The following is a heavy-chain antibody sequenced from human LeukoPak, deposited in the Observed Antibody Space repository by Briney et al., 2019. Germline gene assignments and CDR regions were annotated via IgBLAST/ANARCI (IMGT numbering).Heavy chain of an antibody. J-gene: IGHJ4*02. V-gene: IGHV4-61*01. Sequence: SETLSLTCTVSGDSVSSGSYFWSWIRQPPGKGLQWIGYIFYTGATNYNPSLKSAVTISVDTSKNQFSLNLKSVTAADTALYYCARTSIAASGTFDNWGQGTLVTVSS. D-gene: IGHD6-13*01. CDR3: ARTSIAASGTFDN. CDR1: GDSVSSGSYF. CDR2: IFYTGAT.